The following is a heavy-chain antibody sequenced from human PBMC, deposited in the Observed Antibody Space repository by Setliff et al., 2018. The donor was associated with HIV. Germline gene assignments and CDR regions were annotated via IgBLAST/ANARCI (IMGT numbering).Heavy chain of an antibody. CDR2: IYYSGST. D-gene: IGHD2-15*01. Sequence: ASETLSLTCTVSGGSISSSSYYWGWIRQPPGKGLEWIGSIYYSGSTYYNPSLKSRVTISVDTSKNQFSLKLSSVTDADTAVYYCARSGPRYCSGGSVYPPLFDYWGQGTLVTVSS. CDR1: GGSISSSSYY. CDR3: ARSGPRYCSGGSVYPPLFDY. V-gene: IGHV4-39*01. J-gene: IGHJ4*02.